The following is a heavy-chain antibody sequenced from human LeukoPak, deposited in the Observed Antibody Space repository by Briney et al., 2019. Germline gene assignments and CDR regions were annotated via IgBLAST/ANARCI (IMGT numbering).Heavy chain of an antibody. V-gene: IGHV1-69*06. J-gene: IGHJ4*02. Sequence: ASVKVSCKASGATFISYAMSWVRQAPGQGLEWMGGIIPIFGTANYAQKFQGRVTITADKSTSAAYMEVSSLRSEDTAVYYCAGGRPRGYCSGGSCYHNFDYWGQGTLVTVSS. D-gene: IGHD2-15*01. CDR3: AGGRPRGYCSGGSCYHNFDY. CDR2: IIPIFGTA. CDR1: GATFISYA.